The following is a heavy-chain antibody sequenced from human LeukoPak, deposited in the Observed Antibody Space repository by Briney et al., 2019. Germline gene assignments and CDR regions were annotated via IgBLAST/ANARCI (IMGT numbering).Heavy chain of an antibody. CDR1: GYTFTGYY. J-gene: IGHJ5*02. V-gene: IGHV1-2*02. D-gene: IGHD5-18*01. Sequence: GASVKVSCKTSGYTFTGYYIHWVRQAPGQGLEWMGWINPNSGGTNYAQNFQGGVTMTRDTSINTAYMELGRLRSDDTAVYYCARSPGLDTAVVNRPWGQGTLITVSS. CDR2: INPNSGGT. CDR3: ARSPGLDTAVVNRP.